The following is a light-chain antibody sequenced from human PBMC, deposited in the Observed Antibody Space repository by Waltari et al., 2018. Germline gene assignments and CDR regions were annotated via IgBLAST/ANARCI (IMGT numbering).Light chain of an antibody. V-gene: IGKV1D-12*01. J-gene: IGKJ4*01. Sequence: DIQMTQSPSTVSASVGDRITITCRASQGITTWLVWYQQKPGKAPKLLIYGASSLAKGVPSRFRGSGSGTDSTLTISSLQPEDFATYFCQQGLSFPLTFGGGTKVEIK. CDR2: GAS. CDR3: QQGLSFPLT. CDR1: QGITTW.